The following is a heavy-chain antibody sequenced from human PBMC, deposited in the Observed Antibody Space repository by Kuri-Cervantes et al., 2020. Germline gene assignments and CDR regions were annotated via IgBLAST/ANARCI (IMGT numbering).Heavy chain of an antibody. D-gene: IGHD6-19*01. V-gene: IGHV3-48*02. Sequence: GGSLRLSCAASGFTFSSYSTNWVRQAPGKGLEWVSYISSSSSTIYYADSVKGRFTISRDNAKNSLYLQMNSLRDEDTAVYYCARDRPPYSSGWYGRTKRGSYGMDVWGQGTTVTVSS. CDR2: ISSSSSTI. CDR3: ARDRPPYSSGWYGRTKRGSYGMDV. J-gene: IGHJ6*02. CDR1: GFTFSSYS.